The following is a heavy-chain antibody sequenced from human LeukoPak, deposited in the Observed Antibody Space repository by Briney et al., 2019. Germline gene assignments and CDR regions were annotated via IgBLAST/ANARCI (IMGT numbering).Heavy chain of an antibody. CDR2: ISSSSSYI. Sequence: PGGSLRLSCVASGFSFSKYGMHWVRQAPGKGLEWVSSISSSSSYIYYADSVKGRFTISRDNAKNSLYLQMNSLRAEDTAVYYCARGGYCSSTSCYYYYMDVWGKGTTVTVSS. J-gene: IGHJ6*03. V-gene: IGHV3-21*01. CDR3: ARGGYCSSTSCYYYYMDV. CDR1: GFSFSKYG. D-gene: IGHD2-2*01.